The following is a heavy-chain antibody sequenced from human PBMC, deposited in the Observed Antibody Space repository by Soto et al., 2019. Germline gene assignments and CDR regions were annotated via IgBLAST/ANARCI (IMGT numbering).Heavy chain of an antibody. V-gene: IGHV5-51*07. Sequence: ESPTISCQGSGYSFASYWIGWVHHMPGKDLEWMGIIYPGDSDTRYSPSFQGQVTISADKSLRTAYLQWTSLKASDTALYYCARTRSFTLGFYYDGMDVWGQGTTVTVSS. CDR3: ARTRSFTLGFYYDGMDV. J-gene: IGHJ6*02. CDR1: GYSFASYW. D-gene: IGHD6-6*01. CDR2: IYPGDSDT.